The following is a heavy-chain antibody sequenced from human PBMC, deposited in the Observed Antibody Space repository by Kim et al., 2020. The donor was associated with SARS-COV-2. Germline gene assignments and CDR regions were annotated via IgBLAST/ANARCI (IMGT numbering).Heavy chain of an antibody. CDR3: VRDTTPAAAGPSDF. J-gene: IGHJ4*02. D-gene: IGHD6-13*01. CDR1: GFIFSSCG. Sequence: GGSLRLSCAASGFIFSSCGMHWVRQAPGKGLEWVAVIWSDGSNKFYSDSVKGRFSISRDNAKNTLYLQMNSLRVEDTAVYYCVRDTTPAAAGPSDFWGLG. CDR2: IWSDGSNK. V-gene: IGHV3-33*01.